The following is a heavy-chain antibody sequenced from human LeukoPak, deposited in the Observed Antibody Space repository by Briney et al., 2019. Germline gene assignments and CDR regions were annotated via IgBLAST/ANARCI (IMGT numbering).Heavy chain of an antibody. J-gene: IGHJ4*02. D-gene: IGHD6-6*01. CDR1: GGTFRTHA. Sequence: ASVKVSCKASGGTFRTHAISWVRQAPGQGLEWMGIINPSGGSTSYAQKFQGRVTMTRDMSTSTVYMELSSLRSEDTAVYYCARGWIGHSSSPGGYWGQGTLVTVSS. CDR3: ARGWIGHSSSPGGY. V-gene: IGHV1-46*01. CDR2: INPSGGST.